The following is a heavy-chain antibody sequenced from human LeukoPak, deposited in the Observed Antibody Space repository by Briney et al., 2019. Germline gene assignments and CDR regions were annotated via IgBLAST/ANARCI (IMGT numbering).Heavy chain of an antibody. D-gene: IGHD4-17*01. Sequence: SETLSLTCTVSGGSISSGSYYWSWIRQPAGKGLEWIGRIYTSGSTNYNPSLKSRVTISVDTSKNQFSLKLSSVTAADTAVYYCARGQTTVTTNYYYYYYMDVWGKGTTVTVSS. CDR2: IYTSGST. CDR3: ARGQTTVTTNYYYYYYMDV. V-gene: IGHV4-61*02. J-gene: IGHJ6*03. CDR1: GGSISSGSYY.